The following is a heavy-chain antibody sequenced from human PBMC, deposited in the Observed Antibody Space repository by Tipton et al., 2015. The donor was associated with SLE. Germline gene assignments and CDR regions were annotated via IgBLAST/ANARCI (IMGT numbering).Heavy chain of an antibody. CDR2: IYYSGST. D-gene: IGHD3-16*01. J-gene: IGHJ3*02. CDR1: GGSISSYY. V-gene: IGHV4-59*01. CDR3: ARDGGVYDAFDI. Sequence: GLVKPSETLSLTCTVSGGSISSYYWSWIRQPPGKGLEWIGYIYYSGSTNYNPSLKSRVTISVDTSKNQFSLKLSSVTAADTAVYYCARDGGVYDAFDIWGQRTMVTVSS.